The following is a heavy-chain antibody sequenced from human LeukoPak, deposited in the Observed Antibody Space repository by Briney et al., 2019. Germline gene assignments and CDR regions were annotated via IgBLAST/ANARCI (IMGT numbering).Heavy chain of an antibody. CDR2: IYTSGST. CDR3: ARDTYSGYDPSAFDI. D-gene: IGHD5-12*01. Sequence: SETLSLTCTVSGNSISSGDNYWSWIRQPAGKGLEWIGRIYTSGSTNYNPSLKSRVTISVDTSKNQFSLKLSSVTAADTAVYYCARDTYSGYDPSAFDIWGQGTMVTVSS. V-gene: IGHV4-61*02. CDR1: GNSISSGDNY. J-gene: IGHJ3*02.